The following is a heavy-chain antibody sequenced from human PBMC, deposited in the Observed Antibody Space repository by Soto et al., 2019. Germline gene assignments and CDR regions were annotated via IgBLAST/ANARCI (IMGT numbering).Heavy chain of an antibody. V-gene: IGHV3-23*01. CDR3: VHGYYFDS. CDR1: GFTFSSYN. CDR2: INDRGRST. D-gene: IGHD5-12*01. Sequence: GGSLRLSCAASGFTFSSYNMNWVRQAPGKGLEWVSGINDRGRSTYYADSVKGRFTISRDNSKNTLSLQMNSLRAEDTAIYYCVHGYYFDSWGQGTLVTVSS. J-gene: IGHJ4*02.